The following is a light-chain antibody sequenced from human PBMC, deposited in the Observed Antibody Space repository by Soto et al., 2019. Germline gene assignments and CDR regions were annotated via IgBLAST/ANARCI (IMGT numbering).Light chain of an antibody. CDR1: QIIANR. J-gene: IGKJ2*01. Sequence: EIVMTQSPATLSVSPGERATLSCRASQIIANRLAWYQQKPGQAPRLIVYGAFNRAPGIPTRFSGSGSATVFTLTITSLRSEDAAIYDWQKYFNWPPQYTFGQGTKLDIK. CDR2: GAF. CDR3: QKYFNWPPQYT. V-gene: IGKV3-15*01.